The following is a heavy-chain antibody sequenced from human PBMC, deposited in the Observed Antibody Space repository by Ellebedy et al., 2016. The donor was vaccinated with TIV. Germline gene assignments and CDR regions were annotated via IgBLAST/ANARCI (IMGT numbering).Heavy chain of an antibody. J-gene: IGHJ5*02. Sequence: AASVKVSCKASGYTFTSYGISWVRQAPGQGLEWMGWISAYNGNTNYAQKLQGRVTMTTDTSTSTAYMELRSLRSDDTAVYYCARDLSRFLEWLPREGWFDPWGQGTLVTVSS. CDR1: GYTFTSYG. D-gene: IGHD3-3*01. CDR3: ARDLSRFLEWLPREGWFDP. CDR2: ISAYNGNT. V-gene: IGHV1-18*01.